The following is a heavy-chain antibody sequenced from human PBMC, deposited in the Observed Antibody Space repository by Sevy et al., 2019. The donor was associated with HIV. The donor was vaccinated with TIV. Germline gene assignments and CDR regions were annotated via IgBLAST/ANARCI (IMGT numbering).Heavy chain of an antibody. CDR3: ARDRGRLSGDYGSHDY. V-gene: IGHV3-30-3*01. J-gene: IGHJ4*02. D-gene: IGHD4-17*01. CDR2: ISYDGSNK. Sequence: GGSLRLSCAASGFTFSSYAMHWVRQAPGKGLEWVAVISYDGSNKYYADSVKGRFTISRDNSKNTLYLQMNSLRAEDTAVYYCARDRGRLSGDYGSHDYWGQGTLVTVSS. CDR1: GFTFSSYA.